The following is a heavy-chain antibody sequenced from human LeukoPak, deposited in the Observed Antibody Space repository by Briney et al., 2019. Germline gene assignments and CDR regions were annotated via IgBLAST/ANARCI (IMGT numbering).Heavy chain of an antibody. CDR2: INPNGGGT. CDR1: GYTFTGYY. V-gene: IGHV1-2*02. J-gene: IGHJ4*02. CDR3: TRGPSA. Sequence: GASMKVSCKASGYTFTGYYLHWVRQAPGQGLEWMGWINPNGGGTNYAQKFQGRVTMTRDTSISTAYMELSSLRSDDTAVYFCTRGPSAWGQAALVTVSS.